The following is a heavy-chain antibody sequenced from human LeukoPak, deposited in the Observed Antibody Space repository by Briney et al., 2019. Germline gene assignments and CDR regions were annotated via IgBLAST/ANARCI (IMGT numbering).Heavy chain of an antibody. CDR2: INYSGTT. CDR3: ARQVYSSGERELWYFDL. D-gene: IGHD6-19*01. CDR1: GGSISSSGYY. J-gene: IGHJ2*01. V-gene: IGHV4-39*01. Sequence: PSETLSLTCTVSGGSISSSGYYWGWIRQSPGKGLEWIGSINYSGTTYYNPSLKSRVTISVDTTTNQFSLKLSSVTAADTAVYYCARQVYSSGERELWYFDLWGRGTLVTVSS.